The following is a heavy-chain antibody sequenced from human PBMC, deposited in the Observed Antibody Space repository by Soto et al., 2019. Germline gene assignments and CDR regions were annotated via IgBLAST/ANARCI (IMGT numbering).Heavy chain of an antibody. Sequence: SLRLSCTASGFVFLNYAFHWVRQAPGKGLEWVAVISFDGSDLFHADSVKGRFTIPRDNSRDTLYLQMSSLRADDTAVYYCARVGNYGDSPYYNYGSDVWGQGTTVTVSS. CDR2: ISFDGSDL. D-gene: IGHD4-17*01. J-gene: IGHJ6*02. CDR1: GFVFLNYA. CDR3: ARVGNYGDSPYYNYGSDV. V-gene: IGHV3-30-3*01.